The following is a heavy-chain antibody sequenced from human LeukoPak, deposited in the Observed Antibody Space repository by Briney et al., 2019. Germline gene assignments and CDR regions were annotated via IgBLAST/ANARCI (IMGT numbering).Heavy chain of an antibody. CDR1: GFTFSSYS. D-gene: IGHD4-17*01. CDR2: ISSSSSYI. V-gene: IGHV3-21*04. J-gene: IGHJ4*02. CDR3: AKVLGTTVTTRLWGFDY. Sequence: GGSLRLSCAASGFTFSSYSMNWVRQAPGKGLEWVSSISSSSSYIYYADSVKGRFTISRDDSKNTLYLQMNSLRAEDTAVYYCAKVLGTTVTTRLWGFDYWGQGTLVTVSS.